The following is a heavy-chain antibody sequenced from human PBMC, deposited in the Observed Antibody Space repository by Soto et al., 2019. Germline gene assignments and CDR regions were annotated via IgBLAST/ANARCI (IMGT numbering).Heavy chain of an antibody. Sequence: PSETLSLTCTVSGGSISSYYWSWIRQPPGKGLEWIGYIYSSGSTNYNPSLKSRVTISVDTSKNQFSLKLSSVTAADTAVYYCARDYDSSFGWFDPWGQGTLVTVSS. CDR3: ARDYDSSFGWFDP. V-gene: IGHV4-59*01. CDR1: GGSISSYY. D-gene: IGHD3-22*01. J-gene: IGHJ5*02. CDR2: IYSSGST.